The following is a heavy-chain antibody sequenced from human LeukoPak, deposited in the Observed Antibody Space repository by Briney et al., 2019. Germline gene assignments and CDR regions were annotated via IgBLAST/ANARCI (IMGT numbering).Heavy chain of an antibody. D-gene: IGHD6-13*01. Sequence: PGGSLRLSCAASGFTFNDHYMSWIRQAPGKGLEWISYISSSGTTIYYADSVKGRFTISRDNAKNSLYLQMNSLRAEDTAVYYCARVTAGDFDYWGQGTLVTVSS. CDR3: ARVTAGDFDY. J-gene: IGHJ4*02. CDR2: ISSSGTTI. CDR1: GFTFNDHY. V-gene: IGHV3-11*04.